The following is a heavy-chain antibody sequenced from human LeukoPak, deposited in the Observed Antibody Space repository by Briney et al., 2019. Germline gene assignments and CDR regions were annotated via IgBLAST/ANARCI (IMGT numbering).Heavy chain of an antibody. CDR2: IYHSGSA. D-gene: IGHD6-19*01. CDR1: GYSINNGYY. V-gene: IGHV4-38-2*02. Sequence: SETLSLTCTVSGYSINNGYYWGWIRQPPGKGLEGMGSIYHSGSAYYKRSLKSRVTISVDTSKNQFSLKLSSVTAADTAVYYCARAGGSGLIDYWGQGTLVTVSS. CDR3: ARAGGSGLIDY. J-gene: IGHJ4*02.